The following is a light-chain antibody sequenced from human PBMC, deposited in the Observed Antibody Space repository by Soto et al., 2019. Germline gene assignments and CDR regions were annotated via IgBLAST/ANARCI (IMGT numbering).Light chain of an antibody. Sequence: EIVMTQSPVTLSVSPGEGATLSCRASQSVSSNLAWYQQKPGQAPRLLIYGASNRATGIPARFSGSGSGADFTLTISSLQSEDFAVYYCQQYTDWPRTFGQGTKVEIK. J-gene: IGKJ1*01. CDR1: QSVSSN. CDR3: QQYTDWPRT. CDR2: GAS. V-gene: IGKV3-15*01.